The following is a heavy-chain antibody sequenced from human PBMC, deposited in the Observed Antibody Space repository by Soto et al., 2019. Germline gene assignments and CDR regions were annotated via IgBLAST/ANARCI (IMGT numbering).Heavy chain of an antibody. D-gene: IGHD2-8*02. CDR1: GFTVSTYG. CDR3: TGEVASGY. CDR2: ISRDGGTK. V-gene: IGHV3-30*03. Sequence: QVQLVESGGGVVRPGRSLRLSCAVSGFTVSTYGMHWVRQAPGKGLEWVAVISRDGGTKYYADSVKGRFTISRDNSRNTLFLEMHSLRGDDMAVYYCTGEVASGYWGQGTLVTVSS. J-gene: IGHJ4*02.